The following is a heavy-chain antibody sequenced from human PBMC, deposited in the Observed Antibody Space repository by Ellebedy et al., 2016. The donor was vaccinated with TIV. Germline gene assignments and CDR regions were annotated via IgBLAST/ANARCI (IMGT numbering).Heavy chain of an antibody. V-gene: IGHV3-21*04. CDR3: AAGNDGGWFDP. D-gene: IGHD1-1*01. J-gene: IGHJ5*02. CDR2: IRSTGSDK. Sequence: PGGSLRLSCVASGFTFSNYNMNWVRQSPGKGLEWVSSIRSTGSDKYYAESVKGRFTISRDNAQNTLFLQMNSLRVEDTAVYYCAAGNDGGWFDPWGQGTLFTVSS. CDR1: GFTFSNYN.